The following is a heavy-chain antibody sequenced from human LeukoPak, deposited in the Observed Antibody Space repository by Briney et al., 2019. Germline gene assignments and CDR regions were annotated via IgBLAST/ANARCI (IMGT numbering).Heavy chain of an antibody. CDR1: GFTFSSYS. J-gene: IGHJ4*02. CDR3: ARDGSDVAGNRDY. CDR2: ISSSSSYI. D-gene: IGHD3-10*01. V-gene: IGHV3-21*01. Sequence: GGSLRLSCAASGFTFSSYSMNWVRQAPGKGLEWVSSISSSSSYIYYADSVKGRFTISRDNAKNSLYLQMNSLRAEDTAVYYCARDGSDVAGNRDYWGQGTLVTVSS.